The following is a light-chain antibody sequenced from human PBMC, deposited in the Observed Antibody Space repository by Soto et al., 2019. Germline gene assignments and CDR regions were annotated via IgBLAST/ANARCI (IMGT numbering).Light chain of an antibody. CDR1: SSNIGAGYD. CDR2: GNN. J-gene: IGLJ3*02. CDR3: QSYDSSLSGPWV. Sequence: QPVLTQPPSVSGAPGQRVTISCTGSSSNIGAGYDVHWYQQVPGTAPKLLIYGNNNRPSGVPDRFSGSKSGTSASLAITGLQAEDEAEYFCQSYDSSLSGPWVFGGGTKLTVL. V-gene: IGLV1-40*01.